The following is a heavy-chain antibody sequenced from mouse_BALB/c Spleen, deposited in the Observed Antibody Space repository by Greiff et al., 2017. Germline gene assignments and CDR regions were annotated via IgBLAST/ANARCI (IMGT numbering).Heavy chain of an antibody. CDR1: GFTFSSYG. CDR2: INSNGGST. Sequence: EVQLVESGGGLVQPGGSLKLSCAASGFTFSSYGMSWVRQTPDKRLELVATINSNGGSTYYPDSVKGRFTISRDNAKNTLYLQMSSLKSEDTAMYYCARAGLLRLPYAMDYWGQGTSVTVSS. D-gene: IGHD1-2*01. V-gene: IGHV5-6-3*01. J-gene: IGHJ4*01. CDR3: ARAGLLRLPYAMDY.